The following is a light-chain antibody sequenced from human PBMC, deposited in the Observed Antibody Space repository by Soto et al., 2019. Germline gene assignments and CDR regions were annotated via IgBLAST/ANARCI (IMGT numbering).Light chain of an antibody. CDR1: QSVSSH. Sequence: EIVLTQSPASLSLSPGERATLSCRASQSVSSHLAWFQQRPGHAPRLLIYGASNRATGIPARFGGSGSGTNFTHTISSLEPEDFAVYYCQQRRNWPPVLTFGGGTKVEIK. V-gene: IGKV3-11*01. CDR2: GAS. CDR3: QQRRNWPPVLT. J-gene: IGKJ4*01.